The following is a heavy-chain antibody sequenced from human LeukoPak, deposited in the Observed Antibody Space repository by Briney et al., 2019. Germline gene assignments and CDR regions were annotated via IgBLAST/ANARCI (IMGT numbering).Heavy chain of an antibody. CDR2: IYSGGST. CDR1: GFIFSSSY. D-gene: IGHD2-2*01. CDR3: ARDSYHDY. V-gene: IGHV3-53*01. J-gene: IGHJ4*02. Sequence: GGSLRLSCAASGFIFSSSYMSWVRQAPGKGLEWVSVIYSGGSTGYADSVRGRFTISRDNSKNTLYLQMNSLRVEDTAVYYCARDSYHDYWGQGTLVTVSS.